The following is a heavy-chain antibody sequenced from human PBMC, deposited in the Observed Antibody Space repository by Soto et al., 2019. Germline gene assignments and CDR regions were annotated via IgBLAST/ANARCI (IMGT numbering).Heavy chain of an antibody. CDR1: GDTFNFYS. J-gene: IGHJ4*02. D-gene: IGHD3-10*01. Sequence: QVQLVQSGAEVKRPGSSVKVSCKASGDTFNFYSINWVRQAPGLGLEWMGRVNPIVSMSNYAQKFQCRVTTTAHKSTSTAYMQLSRLRSEDTPIYYCASSYGSGYLAFDYWGQGALVTVSS. CDR2: VNPIVSMS. V-gene: IGHV1-69*02. CDR3: ASSYGSGYLAFDY.